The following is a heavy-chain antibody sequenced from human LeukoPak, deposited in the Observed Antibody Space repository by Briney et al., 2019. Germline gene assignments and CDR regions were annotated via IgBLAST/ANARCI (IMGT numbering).Heavy chain of an antibody. CDR3: ARGRGITMVRGVRPYYFDY. V-gene: IGHV4-34*01. Sequence: SETLSLTCTVSGGSVSGYYWSWIRQPPGKGLEWIGEINHSGSTNYNPSLKSRVTISVDTSKNQFSLKLSSVTAADTAVYYCARGRGITMVRGVRPYYFDYWGQGTLVTVSS. J-gene: IGHJ4*02. CDR1: GGSVSGYY. D-gene: IGHD3-10*01. CDR2: INHSGST.